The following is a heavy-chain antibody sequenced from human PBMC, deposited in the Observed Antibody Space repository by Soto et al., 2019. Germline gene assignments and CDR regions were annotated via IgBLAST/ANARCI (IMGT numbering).Heavy chain of an antibody. CDR2: ISGSGGST. J-gene: IGHJ6*03. CDR3: APGFLEYYMDV. CDR1: GFSFSGYS. Sequence: GGSLRLSCAASGFSFSGYSMNWVRQAPGKGLEWVSVISGSGGSTYYADSVKGRFTISRDNSKNTLYLQMNSLRAEDTAVYYCAPGFLEYYMDVWGKGTTVTVSS. V-gene: IGHV3-23*01. D-gene: IGHD3-9*01.